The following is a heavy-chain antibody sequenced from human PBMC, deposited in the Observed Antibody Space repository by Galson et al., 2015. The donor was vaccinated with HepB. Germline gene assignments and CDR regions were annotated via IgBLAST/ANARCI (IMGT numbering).Heavy chain of an antibody. CDR1: GFTFSSHG. Sequence: SLRLSCAASGFTFSSHGMHWVRQAPGKGLEWVAFIRYDGGNKYYADTVQGRFTISRDNSKNTLYLQMSSLRAEDTAVYYCAKDVVAVAGLSHGMDVWGQGTTVTVSS. J-gene: IGHJ6*02. CDR3: AKDVVAVAGLSHGMDV. CDR2: IRYDGGNK. V-gene: IGHV3-30*02. D-gene: IGHD6-19*01.